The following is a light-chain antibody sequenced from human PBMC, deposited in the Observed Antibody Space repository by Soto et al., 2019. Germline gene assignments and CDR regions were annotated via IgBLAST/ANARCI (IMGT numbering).Light chain of an antibody. V-gene: IGLV2-23*03. J-gene: IGLJ2*01. Sequence: QSALTHPASVSGSPGQSITISCTGTSSNVGNYDLVSWYQQHPGKAPKLMIYEGSRRPSGVSNRFSGSRSDNTASLTISGLQAEDEADYYCCSYAGSSTFANVVFGGGTKVTVL. CDR1: SSNVGNYDL. CDR3: CSYAGSSTFANVV. CDR2: EGS.